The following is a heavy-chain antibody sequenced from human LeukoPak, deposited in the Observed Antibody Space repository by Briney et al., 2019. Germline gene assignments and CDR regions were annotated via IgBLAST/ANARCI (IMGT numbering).Heavy chain of an antibody. CDR2: ISSSSSYI. D-gene: IGHD1-26*01. J-gene: IGHJ1*01. CDR1: GFTFSSYS. CDR3: IVGATIAEYFQH. V-gene: IGHV3-21*01. Sequence: PGGALRLSCAASGFTFSSYSMNWVRQAPGKGLEWVSSISSSSSYIYYADSVKGRFTISRDNAKNSLYLQMNSLRAEDTAVYYCIVGATIAEYFQHWGQGTLVTVSS.